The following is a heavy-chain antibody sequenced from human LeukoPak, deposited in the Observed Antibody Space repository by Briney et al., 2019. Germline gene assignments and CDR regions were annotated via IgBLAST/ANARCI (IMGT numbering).Heavy chain of an antibody. CDR3: AAEDTAMVLGYYGMDV. Sequence: GGSLRLSCAASGFTFSSYGMHWVRQAPGKGLEWVAVISYDGSNKYYADSVKGRFTISRDNSKNTLYLQMNSLRAEDTAVYYCAAEDTAMVLGYYGMDVWGQGTTVTVSS. CDR1: GFTFSSYG. D-gene: IGHD5-18*01. J-gene: IGHJ6*02. CDR2: ISYDGSNK. V-gene: IGHV3-30*03.